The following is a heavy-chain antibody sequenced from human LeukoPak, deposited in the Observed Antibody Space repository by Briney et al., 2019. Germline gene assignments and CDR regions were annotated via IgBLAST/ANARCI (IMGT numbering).Heavy chain of an antibody. CDR1: GGSISSGDYY. J-gene: IGHJ4*02. CDR2: IYYSGST. CDR3: ARVSGSYPLDY. D-gene: IGHD1-26*01. Sequence: PSETLSLTCTVSGGSISSGDYYWSWIRQPPGKGLEWIGYIYYSGSTYYNPSLKSRVTISVDTSKNQFSLKLSSVTAADTAVYYCARVSGSYPLDYWGQGTLVTVSS. V-gene: IGHV4-30-4*08.